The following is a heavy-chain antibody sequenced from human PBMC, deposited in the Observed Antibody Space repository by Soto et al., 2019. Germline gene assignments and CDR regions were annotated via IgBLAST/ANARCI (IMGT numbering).Heavy chain of an antibody. D-gene: IGHD2-2*01. J-gene: IGHJ5*02. V-gene: IGHV3-30-3*01. CDR2: ISYDGSNK. Sequence: GGSLRLSCAASGFTFSSYAMHWVRQAPGKGLEWVAVISYDGSNKYYADSVKGRFTISRDNSKNTLYLQMNSLRVEDTAVYYCARKVGDIVVVPDLFDPWGQGTQVTVSS. CDR1: GFTFSSYA. CDR3: ARKVGDIVVVPDLFDP.